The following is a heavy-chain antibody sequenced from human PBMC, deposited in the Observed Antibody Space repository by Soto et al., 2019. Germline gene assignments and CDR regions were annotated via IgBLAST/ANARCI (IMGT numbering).Heavy chain of an antibody. CDR2: IYYSGKT. J-gene: IGHJ6*02. D-gene: IGHD2-2*01. CDR1: SGSISSSDYT. CDR3: ARLQGYCIRSSCTGYYAMDV. V-gene: IGHV4-39*01. Sequence: QLQLQESGPGLLKPSETLYLTCTISSGSISSSDYTWGWIRQPPGKGLEWIGSIYYSGKTYYNPSINSRITVSVYTSKNQFSLNLSSGTASDTAVYYCARLQGYCIRSSCTGYYAMDVWGQGTTVTVSS.